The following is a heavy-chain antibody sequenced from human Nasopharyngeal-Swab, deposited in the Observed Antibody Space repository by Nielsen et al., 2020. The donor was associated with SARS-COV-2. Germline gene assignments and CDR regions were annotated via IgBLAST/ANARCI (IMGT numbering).Heavy chain of an antibody. CDR1: GGSISSSSYY. V-gene: IGHV4-39*01. CDR3: ARVYYYYYYMDV. Sequence: SETLSLTCTVSGGSISSSSYYWGWIRQPPGKGLEWIGSIYYSGSTYYNPSLKSRVTISVDTAKNQFSLKLSSVTAADTAVYYCARVYYYYYYMDVWGKGTTVTVSS. CDR2: IYYSGST. J-gene: IGHJ6*03.